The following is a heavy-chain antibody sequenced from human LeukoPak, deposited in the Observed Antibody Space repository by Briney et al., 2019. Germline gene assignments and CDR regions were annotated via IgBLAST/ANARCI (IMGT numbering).Heavy chain of an antibody. D-gene: IGHD4/OR15-4a*01. CDR1: GFTFSNAW. J-gene: IGHJ6*03. CDR3: TTDLTYYYYYYMDV. V-gene: IGHV3-15*01. Sequence: GGSLRLSCAASGFTFSNAWMNWVRQAPGKGLEWVGRIKTKADGGTTDYAAPVKGRFTVSRDDSKNTLFLQMNSLKTDDTAVYYCTTDLTYYYYYYMDVWGKGTTVTISS. CDR2: IKTKADGGTT.